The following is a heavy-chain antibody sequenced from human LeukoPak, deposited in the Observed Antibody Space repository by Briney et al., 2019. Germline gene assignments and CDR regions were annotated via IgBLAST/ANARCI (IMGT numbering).Heavy chain of an antibody. V-gene: IGHV1-46*01. D-gene: IGHD6-13*01. J-gene: IGHJ5*02. CDR3: AFMIAAAGTSWFDP. Sequence: ASVKVSCKAPGYTFTSYYMHCARQAPGQGLEWMGIINPISGSTSYAKKFQGRVTMTRDTSTSTVYMEVSSLRSEETAVYYCAFMIAAAGTSWFDPWGQGTLVTVSS. CDR2: INPISGST. CDR1: GYTFTSYY.